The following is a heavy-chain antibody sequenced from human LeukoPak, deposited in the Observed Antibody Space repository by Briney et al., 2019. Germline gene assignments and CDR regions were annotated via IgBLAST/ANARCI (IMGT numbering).Heavy chain of an antibody. Sequence: PGGSLRLSCAASGFTFSDYTMTWVRQAPGKGLEWVASISSDSSYIDYADSVKGRFTISRDNAKNSLHLQMNSLRAEDTAVYYCARDYGGSSPFDYWGQGTLVTVSS. V-gene: IGHV3-21*01. CDR3: ARDYGGSSPFDY. CDR1: GFTFSDYT. CDR2: ISSDSSYI. D-gene: IGHD4-23*01. J-gene: IGHJ4*02.